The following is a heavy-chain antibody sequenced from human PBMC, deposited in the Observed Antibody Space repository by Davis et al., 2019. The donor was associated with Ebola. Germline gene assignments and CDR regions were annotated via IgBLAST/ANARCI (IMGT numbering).Heavy chain of an antibody. J-gene: IGHJ4*02. D-gene: IGHD3-3*01. CDR1: GGSISSYY. CDR3: ASSRDDFWTSFGY. V-gene: IGHV4-59*12. Sequence: PSETLSLTCTVSGGSISSYYWSWIRQPPGKGLEWIGYIYYSGSTNYNPSLKSRVTISVDKSKNQFSLKLSSVTAADTAVYYCASSRDDFWTSFGYWGQGTLVTVS. CDR2: IYYSGST.